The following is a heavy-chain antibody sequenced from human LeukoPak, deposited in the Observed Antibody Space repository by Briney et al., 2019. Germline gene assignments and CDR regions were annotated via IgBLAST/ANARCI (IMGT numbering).Heavy chain of an antibody. D-gene: IGHD3-10*01. CDR2: INPSGGST. CDR1: GYTFTSYY. CDR3: ARDLMPVYGSGSKYYYYMDV. J-gene: IGHJ6*03. V-gene: IGHV1-46*01. Sequence: GASVKVSCKASGYTFTSYYMHWVRQAPGQGLEWMGIINPSGGSTSYAQKFQGRVTITADKSTSTAYMELSSLRSEDTAVYYCARDLMPVYGSGSKYYYYMDVWGKGTTVTVSS.